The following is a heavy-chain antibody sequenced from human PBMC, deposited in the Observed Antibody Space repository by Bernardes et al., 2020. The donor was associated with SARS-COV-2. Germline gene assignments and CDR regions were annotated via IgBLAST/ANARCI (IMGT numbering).Heavy chain of an antibody. CDR2: IDCDDDK. CDR3: ARTYYDILTGYSYGMDV. CDR1: VFSLSTSGMR. D-gene: IGHD3-9*01. J-gene: IGHJ6*02. Sequence: SGPTLVKPTQILTLTCTFSVFSLSTSGMRVSWIRQPPGKALEWLARIDCDDDKFYSTSLKTRLTIPKDTSKNQVVLTMTNMDPVDTATYYCARTYYDILTGYSYGMDVWGQGTTVTVSS. V-gene: IGHV2-70*04.